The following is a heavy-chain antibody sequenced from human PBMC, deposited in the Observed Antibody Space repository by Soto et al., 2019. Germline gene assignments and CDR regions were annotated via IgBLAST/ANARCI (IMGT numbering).Heavy chain of an antibody. J-gene: IGHJ6*02. CDR3: ARGMLFASYGMDV. D-gene: IGHD2-8*01. V-gene: IGHV4-59*01. Sequence: SDTLSLTCTVSCGSLSSYYWNWIRQPPGKGLEWIGYIYYSGSTNYNPSLKSRVTISVDTSKNQFSLKLSSVTAADTAVYYCARGMLFASYGMDVWGQGTTVTVSS. CDR1: CGSLSSYY. CDR2: IYYSGST.